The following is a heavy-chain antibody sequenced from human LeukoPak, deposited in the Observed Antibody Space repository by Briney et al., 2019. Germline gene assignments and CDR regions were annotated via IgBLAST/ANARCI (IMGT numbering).Heavy chain of an antibody. J-gene: IGHJ4*02. Sequence: SETLSLTCTVSGGSISSSSYYWGWIRQPPGKGLEWIGSIYYSGSTYYNPSLKSRVTISVDTSKNQFSLKLSSVTAADTAVYYCARIYSQNWSEYYLDYWGQGILVTVSS. D-gene: IGHD1-1*01. CDR3: ARIYSQNWSEYYLDY. V-gene: IGHV4-39*07. CDR2: IYYSGST. CDR1: GGSISSSSYY.